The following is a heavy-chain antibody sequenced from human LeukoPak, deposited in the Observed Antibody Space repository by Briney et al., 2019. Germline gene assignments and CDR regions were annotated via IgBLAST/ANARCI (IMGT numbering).Heavy chain of an antibody. CDR2: ISGSSITR. V-gene: IGHV3-48*01. D-gene: IGHD5-18*01. CDR3: VRDGVTIDAFDI. CDR1: GFTFSSYT. J-gene: IGHJ3*02. Sequence: GGSLRLSCAASGFTFSSYTMNWVRQAPGKSLEWLSYISGSSITRYYADSVKGRFTISRENANNSLYLQMNSLRAEDTAVYYCVRDGVTIDAFDIWGQGTMVTVSS.